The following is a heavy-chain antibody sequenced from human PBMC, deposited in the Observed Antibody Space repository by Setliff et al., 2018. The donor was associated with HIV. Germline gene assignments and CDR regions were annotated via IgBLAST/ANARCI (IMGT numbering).Heavy chain of an antibody. CDR3: ARGVPLLPPRN. CDR2: INTSGST. V-gene: IGHV4-4*07. CDR1: GGSVSNYY. Sequence: SETLSLTCTVSGGSVSNYYWTWIRQSAGKGLEWIGHINTSGSTKYNPSLKSRLTMSVDTSKNQFFLNLTSVTAADTAVYYCARGVPLLPPRNWGQGALVTVSS. J-gene: IGHJ4*02. D-gene: IGHD1-26*01.